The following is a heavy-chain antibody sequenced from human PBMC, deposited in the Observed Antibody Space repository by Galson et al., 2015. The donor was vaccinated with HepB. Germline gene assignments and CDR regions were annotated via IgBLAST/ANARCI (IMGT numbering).Heavy chain of an antibody. CDR1: GVSISSRSYY. D-gene: IGHD6-13*01. Sequence: ETLSLTCSVSGVSISSRSYYWVWIRQPPGKGLEYIGSIYYTGNTYYNPSLESRVTTSLDTSKNQFSLKLTSVTATDTAVYYCARAAGDTFTYAMDVWGQGTTVTVSS. J-gene: IGHJ6*02. CDR2: IYYTGNT. CDR3: ARAAGDTFTYAMDV. V-gene: IGHV4-39*01.